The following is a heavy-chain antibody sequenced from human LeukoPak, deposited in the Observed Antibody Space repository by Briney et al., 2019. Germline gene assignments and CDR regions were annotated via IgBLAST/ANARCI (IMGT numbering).Heavy chain of an antibody. CDR2: MNSDGTVT. CDR1: GFTISGYW. CDR3: ARCVVASARFDS. V-gene: IGHV3-74*01. D-gene: IGHD2-21*01. Sequence: PGGSLRLSCAASGFTISGYWRHWIRQAPGEGLVWVSRMNSDGTVTTYADSVRGRFTISRDNAKNTLYLQMSSLRAEDTAVHYGARCVVASARFDSWRQGTPVAVSS. J-gene: IGHJ4*02.